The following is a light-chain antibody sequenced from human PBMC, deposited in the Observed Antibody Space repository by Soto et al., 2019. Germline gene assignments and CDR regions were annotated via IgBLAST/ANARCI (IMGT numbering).Light chain of an antibody. CDR1: QGIKND. CDR2: AVS. J-gene: IGKJ1*01. CDR3: QQFSLYWA. V-gene: IGKV1-17*01. Sequence: DIQMTQSPSSLSASVGDGVTITCRASQGIKNDLAWYQQKPGKAPKRLIYAVSSLQSEVPSRFSGSGYGTEFILTISSLQPDDFATYYCQQFSLYWAFGQGTKV.